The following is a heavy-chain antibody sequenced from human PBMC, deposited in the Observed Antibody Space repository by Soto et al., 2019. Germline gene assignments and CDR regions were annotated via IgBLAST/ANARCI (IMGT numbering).Heavy chain of an antibody. J-gene: IGHJ4*02. CDR2: ISGSGGST. Sequence: WGSLRLSYAASGCKFSSYGMRWVRQEQGKGLEWVSAISGSGGSTYYADSVKGRFTISRDNSKNTLYLQMNSLRAEDTAVYYCAKDQVVAGSQTLYYFDYWGQGTLVTVSS. V-gene: IGHV3-23*01. D-gene: IGHD6-19*01. CDR3: AKDQVVAGSQTLYYFDY. CDR1: GCKFSSYG.